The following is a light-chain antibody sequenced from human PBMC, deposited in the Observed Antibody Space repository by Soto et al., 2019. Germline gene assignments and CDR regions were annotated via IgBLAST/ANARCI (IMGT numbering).Light chain of an antibody. CDR1: SSNIGAGYD. CDR2: GNS. J-gene: IGLJ3*02. CDR3: QSYDSSLSRRV. Sequence: QLVLTQPPSVSGAPGQRVTISCTGSSSNIGAGYDVHWYQQLPGTAPKLLIYGNSNRPSGVPDRFSGSKSGTSASLAITGLQAEDEADYYCQSYDSSLSRRVFGGGTKVTVL. V-gene: IGLV1-40*01.